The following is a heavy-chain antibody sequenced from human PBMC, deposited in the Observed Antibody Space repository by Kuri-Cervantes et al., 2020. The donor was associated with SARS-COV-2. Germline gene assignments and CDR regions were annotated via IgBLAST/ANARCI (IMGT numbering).Heavy chain of an antibody. CDR1: GGSFSDYY. V-gene: IGHV4-34*01. CDR2: INHSGIT. Sequence: SETLSLTCAVYGGSFSDYYCNWIRQPPGKGLEWIGEINHSGITNYNPSLKSRVTISVDTSKNQFSLKLSSVTAADTAVYYCARVDSGSGSWDGMDVWGQGTTVTVSS. D-gene: IGHD3-10*01. J-gene: IGHJ6*02. CDR3: ARVDSGSGSWDGMDV.